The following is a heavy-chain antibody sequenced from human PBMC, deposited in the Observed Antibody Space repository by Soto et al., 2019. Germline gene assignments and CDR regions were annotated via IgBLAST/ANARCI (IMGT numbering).Heavy chain of an antibody. V-gene: IGHV3-23*01. D-gene: IGHD6-6*01. CDR1: GFTFSSYA. CDR3: AKRSSSSTFDY. CDR2: ISGSDDST. J-gene: IGHJ4*02. Sequence: PGGSLRLSCAASGFTFSSYAMSWVRQAPGKGLEWVSVISGSDDSTYYADYVKGRFTISRDNSKNTLYLQMNSLRAEDTAVYYCAKRSSSSTFDYWGQGTLGTVSS.